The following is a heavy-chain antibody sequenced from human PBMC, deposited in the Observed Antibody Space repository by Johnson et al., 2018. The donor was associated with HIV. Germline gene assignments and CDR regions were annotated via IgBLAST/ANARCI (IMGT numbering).Heavy chain of an antibody. D-gene: IGHD3-16*01. Sequence: QMLLVESGGGVVKPGRSLRLSCAASGFTFSSYAMHWVRQAPGKGLEWVAVISYDGSNKYYADSVKGRFTISRDNSKNTLYLQMNSLGAEDTAVYYCARVGRLPTRFDIWGQGTMVTVSS. J-gene: IGHJ3*02. V-gene: IGHV3-30*04. CDR3: ARVGRLPTRFDI. CDR1: GFTFSSYA. CDR2: ISYDGSNK.